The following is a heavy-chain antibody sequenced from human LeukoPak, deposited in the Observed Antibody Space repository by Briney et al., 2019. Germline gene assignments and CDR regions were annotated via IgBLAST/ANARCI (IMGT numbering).Heavy chain of an antibody. J-gene: IGHJ3*02. CDR2: IYSGGST. CDR3: ARDLGATPGLHDAFDI. D-gene: IGHD1-26*01. CDR1: GFTVSSNY. Sequence: SGGSLRLSCAASGFTVSSNYMSWVRQAPGKGLEWVSVIYSGGSTYYADSVKGRFTISRDNSKNTLYLQMNSLRAGDTAVYYCARDLGATPGLHDAFDIWGQGTMVTVSS. V-gene: IGHV3-53*01.